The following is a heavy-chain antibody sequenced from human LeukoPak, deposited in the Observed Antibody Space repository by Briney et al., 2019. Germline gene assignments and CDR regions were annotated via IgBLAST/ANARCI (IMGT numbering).Heavy chain of an antibody. CDR3: ARWASRGAGDY. Sequence: GGSLRLSCAASGFTFSSYGMHLVRQAPGKGLEWVAVIWYDGSNKYYADSVKGRFTISRDNSKNTLYLQMNSLRAEDTAVYYCARWASRGAGDYWGQGTLVTVSS. J-gene: IGHJ4*02. CDR1: GFTFSSYG. CDR2: IWYDGSNK. D-gene: IGHD3-10*01. V-gene: IGHV3-33*01.